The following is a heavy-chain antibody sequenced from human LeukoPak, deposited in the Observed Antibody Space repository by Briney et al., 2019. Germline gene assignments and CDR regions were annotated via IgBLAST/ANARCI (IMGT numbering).Heavy chain of an antibody. V-gene: IGHV3-23*01. CDR2: ISDSGGST. J-gene: IGHJ4*02. CDR1: GFTVSSNY. CDR3: AKDWSAYDFWSGYYTGNLDY. D-gene: IGHD3-3*01. Sequence: GGSLRLSCAASGFTVSSNYMSWVRQAPGKGLEWVSAISDSGGSTYYADSVKDRFTISRDNSKNTLYLQMNSLRVEDTAVYYCAKDWSAYDFWSGYYTGNLDYWGQGTLVTVSS.